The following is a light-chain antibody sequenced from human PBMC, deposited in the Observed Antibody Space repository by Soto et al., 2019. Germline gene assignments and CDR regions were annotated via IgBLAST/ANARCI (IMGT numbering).Light chain of an antibody. CDR3: SSYTGSISSPAV. CDR1: SSDVGAYIY. V-gene: IGLV2-14*01. J-gene: IGLJ2*01. CDR2: EVS. Sequence: QSALTQPASVSGSPGQSITISCTGTSSDVGAYIYVSWYQHHPGKAPKLLIYEVSNRPSGVSDRFSGSKSGITASLTISGLQAEDEAHYFCSSYTGSISSPAVFGGGTKLTVL.